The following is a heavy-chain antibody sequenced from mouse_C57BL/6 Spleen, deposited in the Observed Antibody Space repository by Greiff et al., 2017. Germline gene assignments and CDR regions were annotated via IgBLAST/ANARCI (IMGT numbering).Heavy chain of an antibody. CDR3: TRGFFDY. Sequence: QVQLQQSGAELVRPGASVTLSCKASGYTFTDYEMHWVKQTPVHGLEWIGAIDPETGGTAYNQKFKGKAILTADKSSSTAYMELRSLTSEDAAVYYCTRGFFDYWGQGTTLTVSS. CDR1: GYTFTDYE. CDR2: IDPETGGT. J-gene: IGHJ2*01. V-gene: IGHV1-15*01.